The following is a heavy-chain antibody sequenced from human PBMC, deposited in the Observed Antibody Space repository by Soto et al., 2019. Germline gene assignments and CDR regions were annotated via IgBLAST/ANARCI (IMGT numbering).Heavy chain of an antibody. CDR1: GYSFTSYW. D-gene: IGHD3-22*01. CDR3: ARQAVGYYDSSGYYSY. J-gene: IGHJ4*02. CDR2: IDPSDSYT. Sequence: GESLKISCKGPGYSFTSYWISWVRQMTGKGMEWMGRIDPSDSYTNYSPSFQGHVTISADKSISTAYLQWSSLKASDTAMYYCARQAVGYYDSSGYYSYWGQGTLVTVSS. V-gene: IGHV5-10-1*01.